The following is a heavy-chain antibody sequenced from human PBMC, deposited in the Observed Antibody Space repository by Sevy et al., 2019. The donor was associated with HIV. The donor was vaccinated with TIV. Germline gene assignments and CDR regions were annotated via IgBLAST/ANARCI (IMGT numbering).Heavy chain of an antibody. Sequence: GESLKISCAASGFSISPYAFHWVRQAPGKGLEWVALMSHDGSTRYYADSAKGRFAISKDNSKNTLYLQMNSLRIEDTAIYYCARDAGYSTGWYAGYWGQGTLVTVSS. J-gene: IGHJ4*02. CDR3: ARDAGYSTGWYAGY. CDR1: GFSISPYA. V-gene: IGHV3-30*09. CDR2: MSHDGSTR. D-gene: IGHD6-19*01.